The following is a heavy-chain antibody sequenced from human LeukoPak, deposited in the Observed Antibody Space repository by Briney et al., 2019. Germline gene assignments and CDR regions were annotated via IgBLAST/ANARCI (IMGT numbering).Heavy chain of an antibody. CDR3: AKNFLVWYTLLEY. CDR2: IKQDGSEK. J-gene: IGHJ4*02. V-gene: IGHV3-7*03. D-gene: IGHD3/OR15-3a*01. Sequence: GGSLRLSCAASGFTFSSYWMSWVRQAPGKGLEWVANIKQDGSEKYYVDSVKGRFTISRNNAKNSLYLQMNSLGAEDTAVYYCAKNFLVWYTLLEYWGQGTLVTVSS. CDR1: GFTFSSYW.